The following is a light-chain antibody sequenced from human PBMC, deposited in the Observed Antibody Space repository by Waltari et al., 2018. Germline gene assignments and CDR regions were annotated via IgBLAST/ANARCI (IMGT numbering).Light chain of an antibody. CDR3: CSYSGSGSFPYV. CDR1: SNNIGFYDL. V-gene: IGLV2-23*02. CDR2: DVI. Sequence: QSALTQPASVSGSPGQSITISCTGSSNNIGFYDLVSWYQQHPGKAPKLIIFDVIKRPSGVSVRFSGSKSGITASLTISGLQTEDDADYYCCSYSGSGSFPYVFGPGTRVAVL. J-gene: IGLJ1*01.